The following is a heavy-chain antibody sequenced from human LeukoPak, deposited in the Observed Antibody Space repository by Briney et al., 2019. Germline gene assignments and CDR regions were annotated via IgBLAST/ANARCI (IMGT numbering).Heavy chain of an antibody. J-gene: IGHJ4*02. CDR3: ARDRGTMIVVSMRYYFDY. Sequence: ASVKLSCKASGYTFTGCYMHWARQAPGQGLEWMGWINPKSGGTNYAQKCQGRVAMTRDTSISTAYMELSRLRSDDTAVYYCARDRGTMIVVSMRYYFDYWGQGTLVTVSS. CDR2: INPKSGGT. V-gene: IGHV1-2*02. D-gene: IGHD3-22*01. CDR1: GYTFTGCY.